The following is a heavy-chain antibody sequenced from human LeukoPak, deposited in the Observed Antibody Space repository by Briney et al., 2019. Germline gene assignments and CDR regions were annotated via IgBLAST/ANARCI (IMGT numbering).Heavy chain of an antibody. CDR3: ARAPAPFGEFDY. D-gene: IGHD3-10*01. CDR2: ISYDGSNK. J-gene: IGHJ4*02. CDR1: GFTFSSYS. Sequence: PGGSLRLSCAASGFTFSSYSMNWVRQAPGKGLEWVAVISYDGSNKYYADSVKGRFTISRDNSKNTLYLQMNSLRAEDTAVYYCARAPAPFGEFDYWGQGTLVTVSS. V-gene: IGHV3-30*03.